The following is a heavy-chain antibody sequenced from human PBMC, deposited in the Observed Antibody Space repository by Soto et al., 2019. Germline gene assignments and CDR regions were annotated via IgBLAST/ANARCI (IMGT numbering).Heavy chain of an antibody. Sequence: GGSLRLSCAASGFTFSSYWMHWVRQAPGKGLVWVSRINSDGSSTSYADSVEGRFVISRDNSKNTLYLQMTSLRAEDTAVYYCAKDVSYGDPFVYWGQGTLVTVSS. CDR3: AKDVSYGDPFVY. CDR1: GFTFSSYW. J-gene: IGHJ4*02. CDR2: INSDGSST. V-gene: IGHV3-74*01. D-gene: IGHD4-17*01.